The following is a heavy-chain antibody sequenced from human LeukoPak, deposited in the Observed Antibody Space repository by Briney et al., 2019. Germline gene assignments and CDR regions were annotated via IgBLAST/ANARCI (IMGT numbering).Heavy chain of an antibody. V-gene: IGHV5-51*01. Sequence: GESLKISCKGSGYSFTSYWIGWVRQMPGKGLEWMGIIYPGDSDTRYSPSFQGQVTISADKSISTAYLQWCSLKASDTAMYYCARKKYYYDSSGSRTTDWFDPWGQGTLVTVSS. D-gene: IGHD3-22*01. CDR3: ARKKYYYDSSGSRTTDWFDP. CDR2: IYPGDSDT. CDR1: GYSFTSYW. J-gene: IGHJ5*02.